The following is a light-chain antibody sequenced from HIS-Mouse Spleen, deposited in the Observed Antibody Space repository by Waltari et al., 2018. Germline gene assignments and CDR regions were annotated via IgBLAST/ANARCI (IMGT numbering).Light chain of an antibody. J-gene: IGKJ2*01. CDR1: QSLVHSDGNTY. Sequence: DIVMTQTPLSSPVTLGQPASISCRSSQSLVHSDGNTYLSWLQQRPGQPPRLLIYKLSNRFSGVPDRFSGSGEGTDFTLKISRVEAEDVGVYYCMQATQFPYTFGQGTKLEIK. V-gene: IGKV2-24*01. CDR2: KLS. CDR3: MQATQFPYT.